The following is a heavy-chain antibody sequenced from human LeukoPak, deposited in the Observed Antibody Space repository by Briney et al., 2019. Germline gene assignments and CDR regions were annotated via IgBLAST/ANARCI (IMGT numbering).Heavy chain of an antibody. CDR2: IKQDGSEK. Sequence: GGSLRLSCAASGFTFSSYWMSWVRQAPGKGLEWVANIKQDGSEKYYVDSVKGRFTISRDNAKNSLYLQMNSLRAEDTAVYYCAIFHLLLPGMGYFDYCGHGNLVTVSS. CDR1: GFTFSSYW. D-gene: IGHD2-21*01. V-gene: IGHV3-7*01. J-gene: IGHJ4*01. CDR3: AIFHLLLPGMGYFDY.